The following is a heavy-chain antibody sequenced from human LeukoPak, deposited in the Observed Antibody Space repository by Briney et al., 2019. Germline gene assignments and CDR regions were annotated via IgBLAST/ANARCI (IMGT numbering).Heavy chain of an antibody. V-gene: IGHV3-30*18. CDR2: ISYDGSNQ. J-gene: IGHJ4*02. CDR3: AKDSRRIYVWGSYLGIDY. D-gene: IGHD3-16*01. Sequence: PGGSLRLSCAASGFTFSSYGMHWVRQAPGKGLEWVAVISYDGSNQYYADSVKGRFTISRDNSKNTLYLQMNSLRAEDTAVYYCAKDSRRIYVWGSYLGIDYWGQETLVTVSS. CDR1: GFTFSSYG.